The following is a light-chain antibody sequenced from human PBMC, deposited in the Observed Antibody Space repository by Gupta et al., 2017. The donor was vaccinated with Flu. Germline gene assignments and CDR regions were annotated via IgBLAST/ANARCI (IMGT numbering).Light chain of an antibody. CDR1: SSNIENNY. CDR2: ENN. V-gene: IGLV1-51*02. J-gene: IGLJ3*02. Sequence: KVTISCSGSSSNIENNYVSWYQQFPGTAPELLTYENNKRPSGIPDRFSGSKSDTSATLGITGLQTGDEANYYCGTWDSSRSAWVFGRGTKLTVL. CDR3: GTWDSSRSAWV.